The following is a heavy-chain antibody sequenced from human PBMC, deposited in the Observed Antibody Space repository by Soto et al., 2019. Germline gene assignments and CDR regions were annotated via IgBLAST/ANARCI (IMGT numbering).Heavy chain of an antibody. V-gene: IGHV3-21*01. CDR1: GFTFTIYN. J-gene: IGHJ4*02. CDR3: ARESEDLSSNFDY. CDR2: ISSTTNYI. Sequence: GGSLRLTCAASGFTFTIYNMNWVRQAPGKGLEWVSSISSTTNYIYYADSMKGRFTVSRDNAKNSVYLEMNSLSAEDTAVYYCARESEDLSSNFDYWGQGTLVTVSS.